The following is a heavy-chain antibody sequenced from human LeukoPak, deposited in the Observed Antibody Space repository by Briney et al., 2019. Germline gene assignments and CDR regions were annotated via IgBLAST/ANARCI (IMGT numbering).Heavy chain of an antibody. D-gene: IGHD4-11*01. CDR2: ISSNSGIK. CDR1: GFTFKSFS. CDR3: AKDHSTVTINWFDP. V-gene: IGHV3-48*01. Sequence: PGGSLRLSCGGSGFTFKSFSMHWVRQAPGKGLEWVSDISSNSGIKSYADSVKDRFTISRDNAKNSLYLQMNSLRAEDTAVYYCAKDHSTVTINWFDPWGQGTLVTVSS. J-gene: IGHJ5*02.